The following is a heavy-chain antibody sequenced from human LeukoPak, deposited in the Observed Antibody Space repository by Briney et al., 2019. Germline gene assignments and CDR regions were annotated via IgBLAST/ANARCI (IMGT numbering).Heavy chain of an antibody. Sequence: ASVKVSCKASGYTFTSYGISWVRQAPGQGLEWMGWISAYNGNTNYAQKLQGRVTMTTDTSTSTAYMELRSLRSDDTAVYYCASWAYYYYDSSGYLNWGQGTLVTVSS. V-gene: IGHV1-18*01. CDR3: ASWAYYYYDSSGYLN. D-gene: IGHD3-22*01. CDR2: ISAYNGNT. J-gene: IGHJ4*02. CDR1: GYTFTSYG.